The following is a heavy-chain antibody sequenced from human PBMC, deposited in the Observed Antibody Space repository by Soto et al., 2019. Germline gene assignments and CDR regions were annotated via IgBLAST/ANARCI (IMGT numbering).Heavy chain of an antibody. CDR2: VRNDGSRT. V-gene: IGHV3-74*03. Sequence: GGSLRLSWAGSGVTFDYYWMHWARQVPGQGLVWVSHVRNDGSRTTYADSVKGRFTISRDNAKNALYLQMNSLRAEDTAVYYCAIVYLVRPQRAIDFWDQGTLLPVST. CDR3: AIVYLVRPQRAIDF. J-gene: IGHJ4*02. CDR1: GVTFDYYW. D-gene: IGHD2-15*01.